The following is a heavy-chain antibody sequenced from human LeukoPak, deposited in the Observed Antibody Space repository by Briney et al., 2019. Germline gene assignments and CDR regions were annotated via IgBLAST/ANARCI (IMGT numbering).Heavy chain of an antibody. CDR3: ARDPYYGSGSLDY. CDR2: ISSSSSYI. J-gene: IGHJ4*02. CDR1: GFTFSSYS. V-gene: IGHV3-21*01. Sequence: TGGSLRLSXAASGFTFSSYSMNWVRQSPGKGLEWVSSISSSSSYIYYADSVKGRFTISRDNAKNSLYLQMNSLRAEDTAVYYCARDPYYGSGSLDYWGQGTLVTVSS. D-gene: IGHD3-10*01.